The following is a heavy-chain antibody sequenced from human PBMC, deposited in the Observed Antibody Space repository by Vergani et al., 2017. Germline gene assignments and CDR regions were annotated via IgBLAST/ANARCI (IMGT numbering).Heavy chain of an antibody. CDR3: ARGRIAVAGFDY. D-gene: IGHD6-19*01. J-gene: IGHJ4*02. Sequence: EVQLVESGGGLVQPGGSPRLSCAVSGFTFSNYWMHWVRQAPGKGLVWVSRINSDGSSTSYADSVKGRFTISRDNAKNTLYLQMNSLRAEDTAVFYCARGRIAVAGFDYWGQGTLVTVSS. CDR2: INSDGSST. V-gene: IGHV3-74*01. CDR1: GFTFSNYW.